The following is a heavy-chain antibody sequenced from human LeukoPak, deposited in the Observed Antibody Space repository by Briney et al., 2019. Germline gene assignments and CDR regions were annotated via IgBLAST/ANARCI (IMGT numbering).Heavy chain of an antibody. V-gene: IGHV4-30-2*01. CDR2: IYHSGST. Sequence: SQTLSLTCAVSGGSISSGGYSWSWLRQPPGKGLEWIGYIYHSGSTYYNPSLKSRVTISVDRSKNQFSLKLSSVTAADTAVYYCARGLTIGAFDIWGQGTMVTVSS. D-gene: IGHD3-9*01. J-gene: IGHJ3*02. CDR1: GGSISSGGYS. CDR3: ARGLTIGAFDI.